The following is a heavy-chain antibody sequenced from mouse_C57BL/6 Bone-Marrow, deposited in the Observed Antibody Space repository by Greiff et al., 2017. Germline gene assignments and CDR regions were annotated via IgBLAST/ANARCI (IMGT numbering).Heavy chain of an antibody. D-gene: IGHD2-5*01. J-gene: IGHJ1*03. Sequence: VQLQQSGPGLVQPSQSLSITCTVSGFSLTSYGVHWVRQSPGKGLEWLGVIWSGGSTDYNAAFISRLSISKDNSKSQVFFKMNSLQADDTAIYYCARGDYSNYVYFDVWGTGTTVTVSS. CDR1: GFSLTSYG. V-gene: IGHV2-2*01. CDR2: IWSGGST. CDR3: ARGDYSNYVYFDV.